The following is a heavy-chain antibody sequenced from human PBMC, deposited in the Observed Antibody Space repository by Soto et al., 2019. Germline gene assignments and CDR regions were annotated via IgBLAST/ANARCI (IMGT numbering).Heavy chain of an antibody. Sequence: QVQLVESGGGVVQPGRSLRLSCAASGFTFSSYAMHWVRQAPGKGLEWVAVISYDGSNKYYADSVKGRFTISRDNSKNTLYRQMNSLRSEDTAVYDCARDQSGMDVWGQGTTVTVSS. CDR1: GFTFSSYA. CDR2: ISYDGSNK. J-gene: IGHJ6*02. CDR3: ARDQSGMDV. V-gene: IGHV3-30-3*01.